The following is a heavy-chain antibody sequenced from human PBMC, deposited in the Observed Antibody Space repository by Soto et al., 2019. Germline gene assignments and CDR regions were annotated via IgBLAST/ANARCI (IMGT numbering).Heavy chain of an antibody. Sequence: SETLSLTCTVSGGSISSGGYYWSWIRQHPGEGLEWIGYIYYSGSTYYNPSLKSRVTISVDTSKNQFSLKLSSVTAADTAVYYCARDRSCGGETCNWFDPWGQGTLVTVSS. CDR2: IYYSGST. V-gene: IGHV4-31*03. D-gene: IGHD2-21*01. CDR3: ARDRSCGGETCNWFDP. CDR1: GGSISSGGYY. J-gene: IGHJ5*02.